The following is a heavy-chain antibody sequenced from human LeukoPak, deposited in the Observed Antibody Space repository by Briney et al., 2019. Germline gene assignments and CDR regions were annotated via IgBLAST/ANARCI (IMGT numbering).Heavy chain of an antibody. J-gene: IGHJ4*02. V-gene: IGHV1-69*05. Sequence: SVKVSCKASGGTFSSYAISWVRQAPGQGLEWMGGIIPIFGTANYAQKFQGRVAITTDESTSTAYMELSSLRSEDTAVYYCGVSYYDSSGYYPDYWGQGTLVTVSS. D-gene: IGHD3-22*01. CDR1: GGTFSSYA. CDR2: IIPIFGTA. CDR3: GVSYYDSSGYYPDY.